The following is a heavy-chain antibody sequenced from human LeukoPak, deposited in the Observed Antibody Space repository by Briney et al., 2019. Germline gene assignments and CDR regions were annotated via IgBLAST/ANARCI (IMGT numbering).Heavy chain of an antibody. V-gene: IGHV3-7*01. CDR1: GFTFSSYW. J-gene: IGHJ4*02. Sequence: GGSLRLSCAASGFTFSSYWMSWVRQAPGKGLEWVAKIKQDGSEKYYVDSVKGRFTISRDNAKNSLYLQMSSLRAEDTAVYYCARGARQWLVPDFDYWGQGTLVTVSS. D-gene: IGHD6-19*01. CDR2: IKQDGSEK. CDR3: ARGARQWLVPDFDY.